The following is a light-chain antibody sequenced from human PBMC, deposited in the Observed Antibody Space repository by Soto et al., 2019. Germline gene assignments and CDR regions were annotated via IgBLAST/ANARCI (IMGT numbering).Light chain of an antibody. CDR2: DVS. CDR1: SSDVGGYNY. Sequence: QSALTRPASVSGSPGQSITISCTGTSSDVGGYNYVSWYQQHPGKAPKLMIYDVSNRPSGVSNRFSGSKSGNTASLTISGLQAEDEADYYCSSYTSSSTYVIFGGGTQLTVL. J-gene: IGLJ2*01. CDR3: SSYTSSSTYVI. V-gene: IGLV2-14*01.